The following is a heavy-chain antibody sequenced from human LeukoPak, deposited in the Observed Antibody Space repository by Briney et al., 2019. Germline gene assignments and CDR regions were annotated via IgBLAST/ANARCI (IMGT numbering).Heavy chain of an antibody. CDR2: IYYSGST. J-gene: IGHJ4*02. CDR3: ARYKAADYFDY. V-gene: IGHV4-59*01. Sequence: SETLSLTFTVSGGSISSYYWSWIRQTPGKGLEWIGYIYYSGSTNYNPSLKSRVTISVDTSKNQFSLELSSVTAADTAVYYCARYKAADYFDYWGQGTLVTVSS. D-gene: IGHD6-25*01. CDR1: GGSISSYY.